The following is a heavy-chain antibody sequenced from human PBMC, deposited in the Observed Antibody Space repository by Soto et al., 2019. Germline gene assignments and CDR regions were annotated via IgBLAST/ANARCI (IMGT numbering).Heavy chain of an antibody. V-gene: IGHV4-59*08. Sequence: SETRSLTCTVWGGSISSYYWSWIRQPPGKGLRWIGNIYYSGSTYVNPSLKSRVTISVDTSKNQFSLKLSCVTAADTAVYFCPRRSRWYYYRTASYYNLWFDSWGQGTLVTVSS. CDR1: GGSISSYY. CDR3: PRRSRWYYYRTASYYNLWFDS. J-gene: IGHJ5*01. D-gene: IGHD3-10*01. CDR2: IYYSGST.